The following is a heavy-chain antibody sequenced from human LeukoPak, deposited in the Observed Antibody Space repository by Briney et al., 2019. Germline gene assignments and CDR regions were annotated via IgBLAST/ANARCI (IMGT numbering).Heavy chain of an antibody. Sequence: GESLKISCKGSGYSFTSYWIGWVRQMPGKGLEWIGIIYPGDSDTRYSPSFQGQVTFSADKSISTAYLQWSSLKASDTAMYYCARQGSSWTGEGYFDYWGQGTLVTVSS. CDR3: ARQGSSWTGEGYFDY. CDR2: IYPGDSDT. J-gene: IGHJ4*02. V-gene: IGHV5-51*01. CDR1: GYSFTSYW. D-gene: IGHD6-13*01.